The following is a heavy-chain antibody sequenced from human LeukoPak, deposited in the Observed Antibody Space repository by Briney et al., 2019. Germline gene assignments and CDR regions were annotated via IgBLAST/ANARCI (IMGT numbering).Heavy chain of an antibody. D-gene: IGHD4-23*01. CDR1: GFTFNNYW. CDR3: ARGRPHGNDY. J-gene: IGHJ4*02. CDR2: IASDGSST. V-gene: IGHV3-74*01. Sequence: GGSLRLSCSASGFTFNNYWMNWVRQAPGKGLVWVSRIASDGSSTTYADSVKGRFSISRDNAKNTLYLQMNSLRVEDTAVYYCARGRPHGNDYWGQGTLVTVSS.